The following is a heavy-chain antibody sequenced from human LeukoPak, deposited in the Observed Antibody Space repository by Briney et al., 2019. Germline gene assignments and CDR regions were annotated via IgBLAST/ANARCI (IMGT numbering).Heavy chain of an antibody. CDR1: RLTFSSYS. CDR3: ARAGDLSYTHWFDP. Sequence: GGSLRLSCAASRLTFSSYSMNWVRQAPGKGLEWISYISSGSSTIYYADSVKGRFTISRDNAKNSLYLHLSSLRSEDTAVYYCARAGDLSYTHWFDPWGQGTLVTVSS. D-gene: IGHD3-16*02. CDR2: ISSGSSTI. V-gene: IGHV3-48*01. J-gene: IGHJ5*02.